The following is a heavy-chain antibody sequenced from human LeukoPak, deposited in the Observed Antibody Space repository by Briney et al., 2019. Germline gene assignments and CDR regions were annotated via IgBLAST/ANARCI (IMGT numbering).Heavy chain of an antibody. D-gene: IGHD6-6*01. V-gene: IGHV1-69*13. CDR2: VIPIFGTA. Sequence: SVKVSCKASGGTFSSYAISWVRQAPGQGLEWMGGVIPIFGTANYAQKFQGRVTITADESTSTAYMELSSLRSEDTAVYYCARAHLGIAARPGAFDIWGQGTMVTVSS. CDR1: GGTFSSYA. CDR3: ARAHLGIAARPGAFDI. J-gene: IGHJ3*02.